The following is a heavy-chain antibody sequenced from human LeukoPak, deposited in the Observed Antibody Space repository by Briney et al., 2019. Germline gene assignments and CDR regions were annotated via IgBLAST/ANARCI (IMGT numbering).Heavy chain of an antibody. V-gene: IGHV1-8*01. CDR3: ARAYSGSWFYWFDP. CDR2: MNPNSGNT. CDR1: GYTFTSYD. Sequence: ASVKVSCKASGYTFTSYDINWVRQATGQGLEWMGWMNPNSGNTGYAQKFQGRVTMTRNTSISTAYMELSSLRSEDTAVYYCARAYSGSWFYWFDPWGQGTLVTVSS. J-gene: IGHJ5*02. D-gene: IGHD6-13*01.